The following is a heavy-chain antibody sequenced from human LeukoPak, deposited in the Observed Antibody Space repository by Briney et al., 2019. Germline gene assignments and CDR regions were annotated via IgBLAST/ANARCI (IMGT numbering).Heavy chain of an antibody. Sequence: GGSLRLSCAASGFTFSSYAMSWVRQAPGKGLEWVSAISGSGGSTYYADSVKGRFTISRDNSKNTLYLQMNSLRAEDTAVYYCARDSIYDSSGYYGFLRYWGQGTLVTVSS. J-gene: IGHJ4*02. CDR3: ARDSIYDSSGYYGFLRY. V-gene: IGHV3-23*01. D-gene: IGHD3-22*01. CDR1: GFTFSSYA. CDR2: ISGSGGST.